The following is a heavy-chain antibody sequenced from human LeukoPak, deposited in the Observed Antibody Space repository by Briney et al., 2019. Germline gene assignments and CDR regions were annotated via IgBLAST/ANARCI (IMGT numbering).Heavy chain of an antibody. CDR1: GFTFESYW. V-gene: IGHV3-7*01. Sequence: GGSLRLSCAASGFTFESYWMSWVRQAPGKGLEWVANIKQDGSEKYYVDSVEGRFTISRDNAKNSLYLQMNSLRAEDTAVYYCARPSFSSGSYFDHWGQGTLVTVSS. CDR3: ARPSFSSGSYFDH. CDR2: IKQDGSEK. D-gene: IGHD6-19*01. J-gene: IGHJ4*02.